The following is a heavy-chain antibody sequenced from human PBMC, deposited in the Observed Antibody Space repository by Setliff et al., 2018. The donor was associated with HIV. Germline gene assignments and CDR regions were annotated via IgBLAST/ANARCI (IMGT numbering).Heavy chain of an antibody. CDR3: ARRLGAHYYASGSYYQYWYFDL. CDR1: GYSFTSYW. CDR2: IYPADSDT. V-gene: IGHV5-51*01. Sequence: PGESLKISCKGSGYSFTSYWIGWVRQVPGKGLEWMGIIYPADSDTRYSPTFQGQVTISADKSISTAYLHWSSLKASDTAMYYCARRLGAHYYASGSYYQYWYFDLWGRGTLVTVSS. D-gene: IGHD3-10*01. J-gene: IGHJ2*01.